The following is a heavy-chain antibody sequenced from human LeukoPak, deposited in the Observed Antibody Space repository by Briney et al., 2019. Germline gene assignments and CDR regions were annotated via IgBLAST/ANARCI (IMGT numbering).Heavy chain of an antibody. CDR3: ARAMPGVYYDSSGYYYRPGAFDI. D-gene: IGHD3-22*01. Sequence: SETLSLICTVSGGSISSYYWSWIRQPPGKGLEWTGYIYYSGSTNYNPSLKSRVTISVDTSKNQFSLKLSSVTAADTAVYYCARAMPGVYYDSSGYYYRPGAFDIWGQGTMVTVSS. CDR2: IYYSGST. J-gene: IGHJ3*02. CDR1: GGSISSYY. V-gene: IGHV4-59*08.